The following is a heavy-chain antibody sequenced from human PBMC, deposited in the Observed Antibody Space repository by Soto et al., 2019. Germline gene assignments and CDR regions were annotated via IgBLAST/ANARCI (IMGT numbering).Heavy chain of an antibody. D-gene: IGHD6-13*01. V-gene: IGHV1-69*02. J-gene: IGHJ5*02. CDR2: IIPILGIA. CDR3: ARSSESGSSRYFRPNPRGRYWFDP. CDR1: GGTFSSYT. Sequence: SVKVSCKASGGTFSSYTISWVRQAPGQGLEWMGRIIPILGIANYAQKFQGRVTITADKSTSTAYMELSSLRSEDTAVYYCARSSESGSSRYFRPNPRGRYWFDPWGQGTLVTVSS.